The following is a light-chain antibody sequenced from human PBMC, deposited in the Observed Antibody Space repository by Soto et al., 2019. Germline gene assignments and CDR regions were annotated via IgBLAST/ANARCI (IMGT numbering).Light chain of an antibody. CDR3: QHYVTSLTT. CDR1: QSVSSN. Sequence: EVVLTQSPATLSSSPGESTTLSFRASQSVSSNLAWYQQKPGQAPRLLIFGASIRVTGIPDRFIGSGSGTDFTLTISRLEPEDFAVYYCQHYVTSLTTFGQGTKVDIK. CDR2: GAS. V-gene: IGKV3-20*01. J-gene: IGKJ1*01.